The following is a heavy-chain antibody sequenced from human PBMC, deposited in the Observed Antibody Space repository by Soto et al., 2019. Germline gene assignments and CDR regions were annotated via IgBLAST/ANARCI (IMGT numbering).Heavy chain of an antibody. CDR1: EFIFSSYA. J-gene: IGHJ4*02. D-gene: IGHD2-15*01. CDR3: ARTFRPYCSGGSCYQCDY. CDR2: ISNDGRNK. Sequence: GGSLRLSCVASEFIFSSYAMHWVRQAPGKGLEWVTVISNDGRNKYYGDSVKGRFTISRDNSKNTLYLQMNSLRAEDTAVYYCARTFRPYCSGGSCYQCDYWGQGTLVTVSS. V-gene: IGHV3-30-3*01.